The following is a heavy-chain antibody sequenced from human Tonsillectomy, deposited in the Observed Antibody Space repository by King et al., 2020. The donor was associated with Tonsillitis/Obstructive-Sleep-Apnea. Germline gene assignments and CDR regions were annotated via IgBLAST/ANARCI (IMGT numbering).Heavy chain of an antibody. CDR1: GGTFNSYT. J-gene: IGHJ1*01. CDR2: IIPMFGIP. Sequence: QLVQSGAEVRKPGSSVRVSCKASGGTFNSYTISWVRQAPGQGLEWMGGIIPMFGIPNYAQRFQGKVTITADKSTRTVYMEVTSLRSQDTAVYFCARGSAAGIQYYLRRDLWGQGTAVTVS. V-gene: IGHV1-69*10. CDR3: ARGSAAGIQYYLRRDL. D-gene: IGHD6-25*01.